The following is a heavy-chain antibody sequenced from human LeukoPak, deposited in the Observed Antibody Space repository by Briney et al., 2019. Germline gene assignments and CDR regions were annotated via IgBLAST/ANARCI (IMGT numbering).Heavy chain of an antibody. CDR2: ISYDGSNK. V-gene: IGHV3-30*19. Sequence: GGSLRLSCAASGFTFSSYGMHWVRQAPGKGLEWVAVISYDGSNKYYADSVKGRFTISRDNSKNTLYLQMNSLRAEDTAVYYCARVLGGAVFPSPYYFDYWGQGTLVTVSS. D-gene: IGHD3-3*02. CDR1: GFTFSSYG. J-gene: IGHJ4*02. CDR3: ARVLGGAVFPSPYYFDY.